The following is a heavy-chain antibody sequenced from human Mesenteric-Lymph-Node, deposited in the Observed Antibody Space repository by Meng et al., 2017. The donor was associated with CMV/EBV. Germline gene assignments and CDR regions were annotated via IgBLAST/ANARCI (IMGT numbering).Heavy chain of an antibody. J-gene: IGHJ4*02. CDR1: GLAVSTGA. CDR3: TRDLVAATAPNN. Sequence: CADSGLAVSTGAKTWVRQATGKGLEWVATIDATSTWIYYADSVKDRFTISRDNAKNSLYLQMSSLRAEDTALYYCTRDLVAATAPNNWGQGTLVTVSS. CDR2: IDATSTWI. D-gene: IGHD1-26*01. V-gene: IGHV3-21*01.